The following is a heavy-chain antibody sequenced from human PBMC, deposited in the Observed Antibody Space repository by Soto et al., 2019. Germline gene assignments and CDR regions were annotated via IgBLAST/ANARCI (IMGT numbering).Heavy chain of an antibody. CDR1: GFTFSDYY. CDR2: ISNSGRTL. V-gene: IGHV3-11*01. CDR3: ARDLVAVSGGVYSSSSGGYFFDF. D-gene: IGHD6-6*01. Sequence: QAQLVESGGGLVKPGGSLRLSCAASGFTFSDYYMSWIRQAPGKGLEWVSYISNSGRTLYYADSMKGRLTISRDNAKNSLFLQMNSLRSEDTAVYYCARDLVAVSGGVYSSSSGGYFFDFWGQGTLVTVSS. J-gene: IGHJ4*02.